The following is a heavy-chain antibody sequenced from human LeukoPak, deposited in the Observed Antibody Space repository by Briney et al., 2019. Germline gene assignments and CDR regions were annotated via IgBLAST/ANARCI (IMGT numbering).Heavy chain of an antibody. V-gene: IGHV1-2*02. CDR2: INPNSGDT. CDR1: GYTFTGYY. Sequence: ASVKVSCKASGYTFTGYYMHWVRQATRHGLQWMGWINPNSGDTKYAQQFQGRVSMTRDTSITTAYMELNRLTSDDTAVYYCTRVFRAADYWGQGTLVIVSS. D-gene: IGHD2-15*01. J-gene: IGHJ4*02. CDR3: TRVFRAADY.